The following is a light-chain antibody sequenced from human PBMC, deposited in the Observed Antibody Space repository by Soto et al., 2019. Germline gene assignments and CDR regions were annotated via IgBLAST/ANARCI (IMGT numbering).Light chain of an antibody. J-gene: IGKJ5*01. CDR3: QQYNIWPII. CDR2: GAS. Sequence: EIVMTQSPATLSVSPGERATLSCRASQTISSNLAWYQHKPGQAPRLLIYGASARATGIPARFSGSVSGTEFTLTISSLQSEDFAVYYCQQYNIWPIIFGQGTRLEIK. V-gene: IGKV3-15*01. CDR1: QTISSN.